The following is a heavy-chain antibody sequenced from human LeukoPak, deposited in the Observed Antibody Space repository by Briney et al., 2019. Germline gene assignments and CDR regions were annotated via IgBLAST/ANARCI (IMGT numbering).Heavy chain of an antibody. D-gene: IGHD3-9*01. CDR2: IWYDGSNK. J-gene: IGHJ4*02. V-gene: IGHV3-33*01. CDR1: GFTFSSYG. Sequence: PGGSLRLSCAASGFTFSSYGMHWVRQAPGKGLEWVTIIWYDGSNKYYADSVKGRFTISRDNSKNTLYLQMNSLRAEDTAVYYCARGPRAYDILTGYYRGDRHSFFDYWGQGTLVTVSS. CDR3: ARGPRAYDILTGYYRGDRHSFFDY.